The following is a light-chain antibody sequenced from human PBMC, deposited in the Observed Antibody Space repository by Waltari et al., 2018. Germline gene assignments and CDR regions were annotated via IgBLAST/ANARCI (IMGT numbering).Light chain of an antibody. J-gene: IGLJ2*01. V-gene: IGLV1-40*01. CDR2: KNS. Sequence: QSVLTQPPSVSGAPGQRVTLSCTGSSSNTGAGYDVHWYQQLPGTAPKLLIYKNSSRPSGVPARFSGSRSGTSASLAITGLQAEDEADYYCQSYDSSLSGVIFGGGTKLTVL. CDR3: QSYDSSLSGVI. CDR1: SSNTGAGYD.